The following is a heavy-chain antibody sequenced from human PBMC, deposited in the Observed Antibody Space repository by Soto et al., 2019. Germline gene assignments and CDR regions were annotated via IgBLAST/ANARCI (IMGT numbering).Heavy chain of an antibody. CDR3: ARSPSAIKLVFGHWFDP. Sequence: ASVKVSCKASGYTFTSYYMHWVRQAPGQGLEWMGIISPSGGSTSYAQKFQGRVTMTRDTSTSTVYMELSSLRSEDTAVYYCARSPSAIKLVFGHWFDPWGQGTLVTVSS. V-gene: IGHV1-46*01. J-gene: IGHJ5*02. CDR1: GYTFTSYY. CDR2: ISPSGGST. D-gene: IGHD6-13*01.